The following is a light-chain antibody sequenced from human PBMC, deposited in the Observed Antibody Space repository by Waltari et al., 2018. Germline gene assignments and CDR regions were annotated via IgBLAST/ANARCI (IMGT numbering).Light chain of an antibody. Sequence: NFMLTQPHSVSESPGKTVTISCTRSSGSIASNYVPWYQQRPGSSPTTVISEDNQRPSGVPDRFSGSIDSSSNSASLTISRLKTEDEADYYCQSYDSSNRWVFGGGTKLTVL. J-gene: IGLJ3*02. CDR1: SGSIASNY. CDR2: EDN. CDR3: QSYDSSNRWV. V-gene: IGLV6-57*01.